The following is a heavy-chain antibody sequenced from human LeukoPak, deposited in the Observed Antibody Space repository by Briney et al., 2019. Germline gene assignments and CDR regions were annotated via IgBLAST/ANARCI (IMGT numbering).Heavy chain of an antibody. V-gene: IGHV1-18*01. D-gene: IGHD6-19*01. Sequence: ASVKVSCKASGYTFTSYGISWVRQAPGQGLEWMGWISAYNGNTNYAQKLQGRVTMTTDTSTSTAYMELRSLRSDDTAVYYCACLQWLVHVRYYDYWGQGTLVTVSS. CDR2: ISAYNGNT. CDR1: GYTFTSYG. J-gene: IGHJ4*02. CDR3: ACLQWLVHVRYYDY.